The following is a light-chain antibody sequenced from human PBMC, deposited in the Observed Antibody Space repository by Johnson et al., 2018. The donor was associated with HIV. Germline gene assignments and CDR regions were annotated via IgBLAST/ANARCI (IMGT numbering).Light chain of an antibody. J-gene: IGLJ1*01. Sequence: QSVLTQPPSVSAAPGQKVTISCSGSSSNLGNNYVSWYQQLPGTAPKLLIYDNNKRPSGIPDRFSASKSGTSATLGITGLQTGDEADYFCGTWDSSLSTGVFGTGTEVTVL. CDR1: SSNLGNNY. CDR2: DNN. CDR3: GTWDSSLSTGV. V-gene: IGLV1-51*01.